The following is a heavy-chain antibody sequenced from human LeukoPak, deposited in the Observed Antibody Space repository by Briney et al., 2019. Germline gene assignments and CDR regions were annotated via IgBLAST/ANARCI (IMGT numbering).Heavy chain of an antibody. V-gene: IGHV3-74*01. CDR3: ARADSSGYYYLTY. CDR1: GFTFTNYW. CDR2: LPPDELGI. J-gene: IGHJ4*02. Sequence: GGSLRLSCAASGFTFTNYWMHWVRQAPGMGLVWVSRLPPDELGIIYADSVKGRFTVSRDNAKNTVYLQMNSLRAEDTAVYYCARADSSGYYYLTYWGQGTLVSVSS. D-gene: IGHD3-22*01.